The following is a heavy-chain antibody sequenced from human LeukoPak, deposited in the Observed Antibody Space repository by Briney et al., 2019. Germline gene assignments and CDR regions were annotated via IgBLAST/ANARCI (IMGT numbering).Heavy chain of an antibody. CDR1: GFTFSSYA. Sequence: PGGSLRLSCAASGFTFSSYAMSWVRQAPGKGLEWVSALSGSGDSTYYADSVKGRFTISRDNSKNTLYLQMNSLRAEDTAVYYCAKSDCSSIFCYVLDFWGQGTLVTVSS. V-gene: IGHV3-23*01. CDR3: AKSDCSSIFCYVLDF. CDR2: LSGSGDST. D-gene: IGHD2-2*01. J-gene: IGHJ4*02.